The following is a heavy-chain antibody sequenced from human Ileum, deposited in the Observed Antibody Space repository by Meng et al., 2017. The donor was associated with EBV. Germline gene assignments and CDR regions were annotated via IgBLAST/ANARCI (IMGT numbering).Heavy chain of an antibody. V-gene: IGHV4-4*02. Sequence: QVLLQDPGPGLVKPSGTLSLTCAVSGGSISSSNWWSWVRQPPGKGLEWIGKIYHSGITIYNPSLKSRVTMSVDNSKNQFSLKLNSMTAADTAVYYCARGPTGGEDHQRVWGQGTLVTVSS. CDR2: IYHSGIT. CDR1: GGSISSSNW. D-gene: IGHD1-14*01. CDR3: ARGPTGGEDHQRV. J-gene: IGHJ4*02.